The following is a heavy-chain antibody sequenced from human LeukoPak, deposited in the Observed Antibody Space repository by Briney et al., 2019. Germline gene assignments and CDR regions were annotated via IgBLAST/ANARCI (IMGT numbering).Heavy chain of an antibody. CDR1: GFSFSVYA. Sequence: GGSLRLSCAASGFSFSVYAMSWLRQPPGKGLEWVSTINANSGTKSYAASVRGRFTISRDNARDTLYLQLNTLRADDTATYYCAKPISGGLAVTADWFHPWGQGTLVVVSS. V-gene: IGHV3-23*01. J-gene: IGHJ5*01. D-gene: IGHD6-19*01. CDR3: AKPISGGLAVTADWFHP. CDR2: INANSGTK.